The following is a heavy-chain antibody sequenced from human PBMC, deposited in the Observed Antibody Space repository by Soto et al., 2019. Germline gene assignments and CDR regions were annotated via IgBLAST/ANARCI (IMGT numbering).Heavy chain of an antibody. V-gene: IGHV3-48*02. CDR3: ARPEYSSSSYGMDV. D-gene: IGHD6-6*01. Sequence: GGSLRLSCAASGFTFSSYSMNWVRQEPGKGLEWVSYISSSSSTIYYADSVKGRFTISRDNAKNSLYLQMNSLRDEDTAVYYCARPEYSSSSYGMDVWGQGTTVTVSS. J-gene: IGHJ6*02. CDR2: ISSSSSTI. CDR1: GFTFSSYS.